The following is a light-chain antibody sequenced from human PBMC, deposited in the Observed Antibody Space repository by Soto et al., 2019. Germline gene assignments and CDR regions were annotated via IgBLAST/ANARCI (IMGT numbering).Light chain of an antibody. CDR1: QSVSSN. CDR2: AVS. CDR3: QKYNKWPLT. Sequence: EIMMTQSPGTLSASPGERATLSCRASQSVSSNLAWYQQKPGQAPRLLIYAVSTRATGIPARFSGSGSGTEFTLTICSLQSEDFAVYYCQKYNKWPLTFGQGTKVEIK. J-gene: IGKJ1*01. V-gene: IGKV3-15*01.